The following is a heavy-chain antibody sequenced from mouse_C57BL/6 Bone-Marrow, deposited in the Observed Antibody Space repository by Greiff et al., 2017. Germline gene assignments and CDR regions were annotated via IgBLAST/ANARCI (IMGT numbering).Heavy chain of an antibody. V-gene: IGHV1-72*01. CDR3: AREATVVAPDY. CDR2: IDPNSGGT. J-gene: IGHJ2*01. Sequence: QVQLQQPGAELVKPGASVKLSCKASGYTFTSYWMHWVKQRPGRGLEWIGRIDPNSGGTKYNEKFKSKATLTVDKPSSTAYLPLSSLTSEDSAVYYCAREATVVAPDYWGQGTTLTVSS. CDR1: GYTFTSYW. D-gene: IGHD1-1*01.